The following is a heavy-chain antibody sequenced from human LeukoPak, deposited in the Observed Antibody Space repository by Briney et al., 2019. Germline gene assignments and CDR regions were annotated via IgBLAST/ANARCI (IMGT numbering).Heavy chain of an antibody. CDR3: ARVASSYYYYYMDV. J-gene: IGHJ6*03. CDR1: GFIFSSYN. CDR2: ISSSTSTSTI. D-gene: IGHD3-3*02. Sequence: GGSLRLSCAASGFIFSSYNMNWVRQAPGKGLEWVSYISSSTSTSTIYYADSVKGRFTISRDNAKNSLFLQMNSLRAEDTAIYYCARVASSYYYYYMDVWGKGTTVTVSS. V-gene: IGHV3-48*04.